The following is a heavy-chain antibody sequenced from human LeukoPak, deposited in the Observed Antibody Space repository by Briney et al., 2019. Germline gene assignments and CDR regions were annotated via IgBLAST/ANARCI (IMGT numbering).Heavy chain of an antibody. CDR3: ARQRGSCSGISCYSDF. CDR1: GYSFSNYW. V-gene: IGHV5-51*01. CDR2: IYPGDSDT. D-gene: IGHD2-2*01. Sequence: GESLKISCKGSGYSFSNYWIGWVRQMPGKGLEWMGIIYPGDSDTKYSPSFEGQVTISADKSITTAYLQWNGLKASDTAMYYCARQRGSCSGISCYSDFWGQGTLVTVSS. J-gene: IGHJ4*02.